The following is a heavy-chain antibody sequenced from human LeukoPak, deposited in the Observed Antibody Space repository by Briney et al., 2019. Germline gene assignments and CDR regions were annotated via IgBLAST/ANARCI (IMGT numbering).Heavy chain of an antibody. CDR2: ISGSGGDT. Sequence: GRSLRLSCAASGFTFSTYAMSWVRQAPGKGLEWVSAISGSGGDTYYADSVKGRFTISRDNSKNTLYLQMNSLRAEDTAVYYCAKDGGVAGTFGAFDYWGQGTLVTVSS. CDR3: AKDGGVAGTFGAFDY. J-gene: IGHJ4*02. D-gene: IGHD6-19*01. CDR1: GFTFSTYA. V-gene: IGHV3-23*01.